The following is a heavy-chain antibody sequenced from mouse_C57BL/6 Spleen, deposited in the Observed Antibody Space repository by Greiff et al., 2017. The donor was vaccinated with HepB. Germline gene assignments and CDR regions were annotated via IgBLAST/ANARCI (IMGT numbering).Heavy chain of an antibody. CDR1: GYTFTSYW. J-gene: IGHJ2*01. V-gene: IGHV1-59*01. CDR3: ARLTVVGVDY. CDR2: IDPSDSYT. Sequence: VQLQQPGAELVRPGTSVKLSCKASGYTFTSYWMHWVKQRPGQGLEWIGVIDPSDSYTNYNQKFKGKATLTVDTSSSTAYMQLSSLTSEDSAVYYCARLTVVGVDYWGQGTTLTVSS. D-gene: IGHD1-1*01.